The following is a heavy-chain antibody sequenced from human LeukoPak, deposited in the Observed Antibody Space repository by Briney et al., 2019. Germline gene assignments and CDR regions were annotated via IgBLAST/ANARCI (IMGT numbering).Heavy chain of an antibody. CDR2: ISTSGSTI. Sequence: GGSLRLSCAASGFTFSSYAMSWVRQAPGKGLEWVSYISTSGSTIYYADSVRGRFTISRDNAKNSLYLQMNSLRVGDTAVYYCASTIFGLIALWGQGTLVTVSS. V-gene: IGHV3-48*03. J-gene: IGHJ1*01. CDR1: GFTFSSYA. D-gene: IGHD3-3*01. CDR3: ASTIFGLIAL.